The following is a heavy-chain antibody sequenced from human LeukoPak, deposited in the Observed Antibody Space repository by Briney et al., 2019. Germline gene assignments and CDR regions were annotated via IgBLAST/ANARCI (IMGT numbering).Heavy chain of an antibody. CDR1: GFTFSSYS. J-gene: IGHJ3*02. V-gene: IGHV3-21*01. D-gene: IGHD4-17*01. Sequence: PGGSLRLSCAASGFTFSSYSMNWVRQAPGKGLECVSSISSSSSYIYYADSVKGRFTISRDSAKNSLYLQMNSLRAEDTAVYYCARDMDGDYGWCAFDIWGQGTMVTVSS. CDR2: ISSSSSYI. CDR3: ARDMDGDYGWCAFDI.